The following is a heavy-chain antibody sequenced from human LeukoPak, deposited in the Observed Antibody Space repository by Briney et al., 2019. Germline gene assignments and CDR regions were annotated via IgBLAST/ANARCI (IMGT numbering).Heavy chain of an antibody. CDR1: AFTFSSYW. J-gene: IGHJ4*02. Sequence: AQSLSLSCAASAFTFSSYWMSCVRHPPGNGLEWVANIQQEGSEKYYVDSVKGRFTIPRDNAKNSLYLQMNSLRAEDTAVYDCARATRNTMVRGAPGYFDYWGQGALVTVSS. D-gene: IGHD3-10*01. V-gene: IGHV3-7*01. CDR2: IQQEGSEK. CDR3: ARATRNTMVRGAPGYFDY.